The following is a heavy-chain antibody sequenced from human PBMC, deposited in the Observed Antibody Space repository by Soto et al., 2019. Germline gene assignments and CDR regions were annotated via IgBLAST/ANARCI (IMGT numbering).Heavy chain of an antibody. D-gene: IGHD2-21*02. J-gene: IGHJ4*02. CDR3: ARQRTTVVTQAYFAH. CDR2: IYYSGRT. V-gene: IGHV4-39*01. Sequence: SETLSLTCIVSGGSISSSSYYWGWIRQPPGKGLEWIGSIYYSGRTYYNPSFKSRVTISIDTSKNQFSLKLSSVTAADTAVYYCARQRTTVVTQAYFAHWGQGALVTVSS. CDR1: GGSISSSSYY.